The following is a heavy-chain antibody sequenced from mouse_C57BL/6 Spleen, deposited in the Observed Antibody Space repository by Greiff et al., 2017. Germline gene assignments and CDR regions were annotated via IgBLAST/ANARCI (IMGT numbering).Heavy chain of an antibody. CDR3: AKRGIYYGNYVDWYFDV. Sequence: EVQLVESGGGLVKPGGSLKLSCAASGFTFSDYGMHWVRQAPEKGLEWVAYISTGSSTIYYTDTVKGRFTLSRDNAKNTLFLQMTSLRSEDTAMYYCAKRGIYYGNYVDWYFDVWGTGTTVTVSS. CDR2: ISTGSSTI. D-gene: IGHD2-1*01. CDR1: GFTFSDYG. J-gene: IGHJ1*03. V-gene: IGHV5-17*01.